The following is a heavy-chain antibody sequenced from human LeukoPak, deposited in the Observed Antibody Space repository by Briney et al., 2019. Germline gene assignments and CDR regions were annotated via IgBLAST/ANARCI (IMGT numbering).Heavy chain of an antibody. CDR1: GGSFSGYY. CDR2: INHSGST. V-gene: IGHV4-34*01. D-gene: IGHD2-15*01. Sequence: SETLSLTCAVHGGSFSGYYWSWIRQPPGKGLEWIGEINHSGSTNYNPSLKSRVTISVDTSKNQFSLKLSSVTAADTAVYYCARHYYCSGGSCYYDFDYWGQGTLVTVSS. CDR3: ARHYYCSGGSCYYDFDY. J-gene: IGHJ4*02.